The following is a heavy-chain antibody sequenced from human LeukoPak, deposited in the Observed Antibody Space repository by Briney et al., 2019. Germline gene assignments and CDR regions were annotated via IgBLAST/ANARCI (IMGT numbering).Heavy chain of an antibody. CDR2: IYHSGST. Sequence: SETLSLTCAVSDYSISSGYYWGWIQQPPGKGLEWIGTIYHSGSTYYNPSLKSRVTISVDTSKNQFSLKLTSVTAADTAVYYCARVRGYCSSTICYRYYFDYWGQGTLVTVSS. CDR1: DYSISSGYY. V-gene: IGHV4-38-2*01. CDR3: ARVRGYCSSTICYRYYFDY. J-gene: IGHJ4*02. D-gene: IGHD2-2*01.